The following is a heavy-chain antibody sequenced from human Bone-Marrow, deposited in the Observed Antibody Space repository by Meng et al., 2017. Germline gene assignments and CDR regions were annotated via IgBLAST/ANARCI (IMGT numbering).Heavy chain of an antibody. D-gene: IGHD5-18*01. J-gene: IGHJ4*02. CDR3: ANRRLPGYSYGIGH. V-gene: IGHV3-21*01. Sequence: GGSLRLSCAASGFTFSSYSMNWVRQAPGKGLEWVSSINSSSSYIYYADSVKGRFTISRDNAKNSLYLQMNSPRAEDTAVYYCANRRLPGYSYGIGHWGQGTLVTVSS. CDR2: INSSSSYI. CDR1: GFTFSSYS.